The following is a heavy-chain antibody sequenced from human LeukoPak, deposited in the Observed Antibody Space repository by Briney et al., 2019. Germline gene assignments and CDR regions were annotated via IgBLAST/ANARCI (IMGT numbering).Heavy chain of an antibody. CDR1: GYTFTGYY. D-gene: IGHD1-26*01. Sequence: ASVKVSCKASGYTFTGYYMHWVRQAPGQGLEWMGWINPNSGGTNYAQKFQGRVTMTRDTSISTAYMELSRLRSDDTAVYYCARALVGATPFAYWGQGTLVTVSS. J-gene: IGHJ4*02. V-gene: IGHV1-2*02. CDR3: ARALVGATPFAY. CDR2: INPNSGGT.